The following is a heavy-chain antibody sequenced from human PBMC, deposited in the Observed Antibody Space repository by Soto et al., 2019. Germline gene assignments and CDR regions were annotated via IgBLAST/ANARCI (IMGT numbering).Heavy chain of an antibody. V-gene: IGHV3-33*01. CDR2: IWYDGSNK. CDR3: ARDRDSSGWTPTAY. CDR1: GFTFSSYG. J-gene: IGHJ4*02. Sequence: PGGSLRLSXAASGFTFSSYGIHWVRQAPGKGLEWVAVIWYDGSNKYYTDSVKGRFTISRDNSKNTVFPQMNSLRAEDTAVYYCARDRDSSGWTPTAYWGQGTLVTVSS. D-gene: IGHD6-19*01.